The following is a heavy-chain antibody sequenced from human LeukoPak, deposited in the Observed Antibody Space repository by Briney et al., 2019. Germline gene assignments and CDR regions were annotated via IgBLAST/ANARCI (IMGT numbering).Heavy chain of an antibody. CDR3: AASYCSGGSCYIFDY. J-gene: IGHJ4*01. V-gene: IGHV1-18*04. Sequence: ASVKVSCKASGYTFTSSGISWVRQAPGQGLEWMGWISAYNGNTNYAQKLQGRVTMTTDTSTSTAYMELRSLRSDDTAVYYCAASYCSGGSCYIFDYWGHGTLVTVSS. CDR1: GYTFTSSG. CDR2: ISAYNGNT. D-gene: IGHD2-15*01.